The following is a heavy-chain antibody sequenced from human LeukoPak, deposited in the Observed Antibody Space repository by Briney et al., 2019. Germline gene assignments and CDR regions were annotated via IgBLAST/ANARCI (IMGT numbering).Heavy chain of an antibody. V-gene: IGHV5-51*04. CDR3: ARTGMAFDI. Sequence: ESLKISCKGAGYSFTSYWIGWGRQMPGKGLELMGIIYPGDSDTRYSPSFQGQVAISADKPISTAYLQWSSLKASDTAMYYCARTGMAFDIWGQGTMVTVSS. CDR2: IYPGDSDT. J-gene: IGHJ3*02. CDR1: GYSFTSYW.